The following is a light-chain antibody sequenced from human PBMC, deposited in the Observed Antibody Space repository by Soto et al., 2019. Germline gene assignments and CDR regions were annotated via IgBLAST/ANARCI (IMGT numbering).Light chain of an antibody. J-gene: IGKJ4*01. Sequence: DIQMTQSPSSVSASVGDRVTITCRASQDISSWLAWYQQKPGKAPKLLIYAASSLQSGVPSRFSGSGSGTDFTLTISSLQSEDFATYYCQQANNIPLTFGGGTKVEI. CDR1: QDISSW. V-gene: IGKV1D-12*01. CDR2: AAS. CDR3: QQANNIPLT.